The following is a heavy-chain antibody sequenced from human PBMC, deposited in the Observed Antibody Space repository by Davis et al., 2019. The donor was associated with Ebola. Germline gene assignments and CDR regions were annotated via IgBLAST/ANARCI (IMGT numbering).Heavy chain of an antibody. CDR1: GFSFSIFA. D-gene: IGHD1-26*01. Sequence: GESLKISCAASGFSFSIFAMTWVRQAPGKGLEWVSAISGSGGSTYYADSVKGRFTISRDNSKNTLYLQMNGLRVEDTAIYFCVKDTSNIWFDIWGQGTMVTVSS. CDR3: VKDTSNIWFDI. V-gene: IGHV3-23*01. CDR2: ISGSGGST. J-gene: IGHJ3*02.